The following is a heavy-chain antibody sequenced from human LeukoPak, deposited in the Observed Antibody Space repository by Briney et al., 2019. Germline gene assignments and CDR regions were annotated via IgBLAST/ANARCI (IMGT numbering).Heavy chain of an antibody. D-gene: IGHD5-24*01. CDR3: ARGPWWLQSIDS. CDR1: GGSISSSSDY. CDR2: IYRSVIN. J-gene: IGHJ4*02. V-gene: IGHV4-39*07. Sequence: SETLSLTCAVAGGSISSSSDYWGWIRQPPGKGLESFVTIYRSVINNSNPSLKTRVTISVSMSNNHFSLKLSSVAVANTAVYYGARGPWWLQSIDSWGQGTLVTVSS.